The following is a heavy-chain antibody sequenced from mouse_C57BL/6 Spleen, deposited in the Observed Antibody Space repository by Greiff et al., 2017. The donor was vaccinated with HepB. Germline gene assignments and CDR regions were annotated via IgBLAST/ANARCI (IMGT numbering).Heavy chain of an antibody. V-gene: IGHV1-72*01. J-gene: IGHJ4*01. CDR2: IDPNSGGT. D-gene: IGHD2-1*01. Sequence: VQLKQPGAELVKPGASVKLSCKASGYTFTSYWMHWVKQRPGRGLEWIGRIDPNSGGTKYNEKFKSKATLTVDKPSSTAYMQLSSLTSEDSAVYYCAILYGSDAMDYWGQGTSVTVSS. CDR1: GYTFTSYW. CDR3: AILYGSDAMDY.